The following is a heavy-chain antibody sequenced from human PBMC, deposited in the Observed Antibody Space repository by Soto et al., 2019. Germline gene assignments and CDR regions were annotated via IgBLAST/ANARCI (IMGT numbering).Heavy chain of an antibody. CDR1: GFTFSSYA. D-gene: IGHD3-10*01. CDR3: AKGDGYGSGSYFDY. Sequence: PWGSLRLSCAASGFTFSSYAMSWVRQAPGKGLEWVSAISGSGGSTYYADSVKGRFTISRDNSKNTLYLQMNSLRAEDTAVYYCAKGDGYGSGSYFDYWGQGTLVTVSS. J-gene: IGHJ4*02. V-gene: IGHV3-23*01. CDR2: ISGSGGST.